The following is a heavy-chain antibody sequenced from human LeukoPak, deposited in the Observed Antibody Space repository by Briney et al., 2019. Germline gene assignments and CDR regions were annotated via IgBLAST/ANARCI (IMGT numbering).Heavy chain of an antibody. V-gene: IGHV6-1*01. Sequence: SQTLSLTCAISGDSVSSNSDTWNWIRQSPSRGLEWLGGTYYRSKWYTNYAISVKSRITINPDTSKNQFSLQLNSVTLEDTAVYYCVKQIQYRTEWFYFDDWGQGTLVTVSS. CDR2: TYYRSKWYT. CDR1: GDSVSSNSDT. D-gene: IGHD3-3*01. J-gene: IGHJ4*02. CDR3: VKQIQYRTEWFYFDD.